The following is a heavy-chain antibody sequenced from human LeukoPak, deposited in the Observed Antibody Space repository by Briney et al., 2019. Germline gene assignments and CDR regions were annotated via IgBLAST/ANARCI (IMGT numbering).Heavy chain of an antibody. V-gene: IGHV1-46*01. D-gene: IGHD3-9*01. CDR3: AREGLTRKTDLDY. CDR2: INPRGGST. Sequence: ASVKVSCKASGYTFTNYYIHWVRQAPGRGLEWLGVINPRGGSTGYAQKFQGRVTMTGDTSTSTVYMDLSSLRSGDTAVYYCAREGLTRKTDLDYWGQGTLVTVSS. CDR1: GYTFTNYY. J-gene: IGHJ4*02.